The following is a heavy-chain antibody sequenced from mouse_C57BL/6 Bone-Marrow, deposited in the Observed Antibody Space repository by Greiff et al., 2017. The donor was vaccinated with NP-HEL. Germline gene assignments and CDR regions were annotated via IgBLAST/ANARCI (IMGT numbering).Heavy chain of an antibody. CDR1: GYTFTDYY. CDR3: ARGGYGNYFAWFAY. Sequence: VQLQQSGPELVKPGASVKISCKASGYTFTDYYMNWVKQSHGKSLEWIGDINPNNGGTSYNQKFKGKATLTVDKSSSTAYMELRSLTSEDSAVYYCARGGYGNYFAWFAYWGQGTLVTVSA. CDR2: INPNNGGT. V-gene: IGHV1-26*01. D-gene: IGHD2-1*01. J-gene: IGHJ3*01.